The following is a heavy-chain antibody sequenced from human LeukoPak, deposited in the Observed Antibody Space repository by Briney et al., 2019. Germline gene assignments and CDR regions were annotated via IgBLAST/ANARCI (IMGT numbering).Heavy chain of an antibody. CDR2: ISYDGSNK. V-gene: IGHV3-30*18. CDR3: AKDLLSGVSDY. D-gene: IGHD3-10*01. Sequence: PGGSLRLSCAASGFTFSSYSMNWVRQAPGKGLEWVAVISYDGSNKYYADSVKGRFTISRDNSKNTLYLQMNSLRAEDTAVYYCAKDLLSGVSDYWGQGTLVTVSS. CDR1: GFTFSSYS. J-gene: IGHJ4*02.